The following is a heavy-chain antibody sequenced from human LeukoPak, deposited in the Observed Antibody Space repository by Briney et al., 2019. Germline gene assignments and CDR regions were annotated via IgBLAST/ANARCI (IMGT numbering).Heavy chain of an antibody. Sequence: KSGGSLRLSCEASGFTFSDYNMRWIRQAPGKGLEWVSSISSSSSYIYYADSVKGRFTISRDNAKNSLYLQMNSLRAKDTAVYYCARDLRLWFGDPYWFDPWGQGTLVTVSS. CDR2: ISSSSSYI. CDR3: ARDLRLWFGDPYWFDP. D-gene: IGHD3-10*01. CDR1: GFTFSDYN. V-gene: IGHV3-21*01. J-gene: IGHJ5*02.